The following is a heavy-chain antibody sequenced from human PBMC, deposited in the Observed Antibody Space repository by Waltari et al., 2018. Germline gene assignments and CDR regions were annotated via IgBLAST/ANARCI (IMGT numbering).Heavy chain of an antibody. CDR1: GFTVSSYW. V-gene: IGHV3-7*05. CDR3: AKFAYSTNG. Sequence: EVQLVESGGGLVQPGGSMSLSCAASGFTVSSYWMSWVRQAQGKGLAWVANIKQDGSEKYYLDFVKGRFTISRDNAKNALYLQMNSLRAEDTAVYYCAKFAYSTNGWGQGTLVTVSS. J-gene: IGHJ4*02. CDR2: IKQDGSEK. D-gene: IGHD6-13*01.